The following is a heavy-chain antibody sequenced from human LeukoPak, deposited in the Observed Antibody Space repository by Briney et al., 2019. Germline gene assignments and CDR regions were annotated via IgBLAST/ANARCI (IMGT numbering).Heavy chain of an antibody. V-gene: IGHV3-21*01. D-gene: IGHD3-3*01. J-gene: IGHJ6*04. CDR3: ASLSDYDFWSGYHADV. CDR2: ISSSSSYI. Sequence: GGSLILSCAASGFTFSSYSMDWVRQAPGKGLEWVSSISSSSSYIYYADSVKGRFTISRDNAKNSLYLQMNSLRAEDTAVYYCASLSDYDFWSGYHADVWGKGTTVTVSS. CDR1: GFTFSSYS.